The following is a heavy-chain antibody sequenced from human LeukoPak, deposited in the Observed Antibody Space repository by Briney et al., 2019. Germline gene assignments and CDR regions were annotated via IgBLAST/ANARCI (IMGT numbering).Heavy chain of an antibody. CDR1: GYTLTELS. D-gene: IGHD1-1*01. J-gene: IGHJ5*02. CDR3: AREKNVSDDEDGNWFDP. CDR2: FDPEDGET. V-gene: IGHV1-24*01. Sequence: ASVKVSCKVSGYTLTELSMHWVRQAPGKGLEWMGGFDPEDGETIYAQKFQGRVTMTRDMSTSTVYMELSSLRSEDTAVYYCAREKNVSDDEDGNWFDPWGQGTLVTVSS.